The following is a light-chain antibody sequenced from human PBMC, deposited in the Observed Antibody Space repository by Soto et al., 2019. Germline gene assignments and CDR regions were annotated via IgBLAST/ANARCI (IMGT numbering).Light chain of an antibody. CDR2: SAS. CDR3: QKHNSAPQT. V-gene: IGKV1-27*01. J-gene: IGKJ1*01. CDR1: QGISNY. Sequence: EIQMTQSPSSLSASVGDRATITCLASQGISNYLSWYQQKPGKAPKLLIYSASTLQSGVPSRFSGGGSGTDFTLTISSLQPEDVATYYCQKHNSAPQTFGPGTKVDIK.